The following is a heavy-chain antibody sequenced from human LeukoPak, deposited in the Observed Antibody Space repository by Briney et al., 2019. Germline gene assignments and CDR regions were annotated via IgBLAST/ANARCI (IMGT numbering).Heavy chain of an antibody. V-gene: IGHV4-39*01. D-gene: IGHD5-24*01. Sequence: SETLSLTCTVSGGSISSSISYWGWIRQPPGKGLEWIGSIYYSGGTYYNPSLKSRVTISVDTSKNQFSLKLSSVTAADTAVYYCARHEMATVGNYFDYWGQGTLVTVSS. CDR3: ARHEMATVGNYFDY. CDR1: GGSISSSISY. CDR2: IYYSGGT. J-gene: IGHJ4*02.